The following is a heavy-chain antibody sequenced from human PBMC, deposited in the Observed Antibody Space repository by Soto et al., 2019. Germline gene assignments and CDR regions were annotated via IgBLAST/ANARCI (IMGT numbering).Heavy chain of an antibody. CDR2: IYYRGST. V-gene: IGHV4-59*01. CDR3: AKGGVGPYYYYGMDV. D-gene: IGHD1-26*01. J-gene: IGHJ6*02. Sequence: QVQLQESGPGLVKPSETLSLTCTVSGGSISNYYWSWIRQPPGKGLEWIGYIYYRGSTNYNPSLKSRVTISVDTSKNQFSLRLSSVTAADTAVYYCAKGGVGPYYYYGMDVWGQGTTVTVSS. CDR1: GGSISNYY.